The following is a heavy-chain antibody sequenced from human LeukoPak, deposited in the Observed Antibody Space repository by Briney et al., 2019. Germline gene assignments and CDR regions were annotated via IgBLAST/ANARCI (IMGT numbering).Heavy chain of an antibody. V-gene: IGHV3-30*18. CDR3: AKDLDDYYDSSGYYNHFDY. CDR2: ISYDGSNK. CDR1: GFTFSSYG. D-gene: IGHD3-22*01. J-gene: IGHJ4*02. Sequence: PGGSLRLSCAASGFTFSSYGMHWVRQAPGKGLEWVAVISYDGSNKYYADSVKGRFTISRDNSKNTLYLQMNSLRAEDTAVYYCAKDLDDYYDSSGYYNHFDYWGQGTLVTVSS.